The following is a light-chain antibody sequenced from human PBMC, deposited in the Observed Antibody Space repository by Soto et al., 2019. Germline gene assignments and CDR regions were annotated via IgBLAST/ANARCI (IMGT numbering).Light chain of an antibody. V-gene: IGLV2-11*01. CDR3: CSYAGTFYV. J-gene: IGLJ1*01. Sequence: ALTQPRSVSGSPGQSVTISCTGTSSDFGGYNYVSWYQHHPGKAPKLMIYDVSERPSGVPDRFSGSKSGNTASLTISGLQAEDEADYYCCSYAGTFYVFGTGTKVTVL. CDR2: DVS. CDR1: SSDFGGYNY.